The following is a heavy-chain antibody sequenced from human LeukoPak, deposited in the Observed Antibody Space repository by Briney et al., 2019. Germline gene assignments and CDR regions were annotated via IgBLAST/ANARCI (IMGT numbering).Heavy chain of an antibody. CDR1: GGTFSSYA. Sequence: ASVKVSCKASGGTFSSYAISWVRQAPGQGLEWMGRIIPIFGTANYAQKFQGRVTITTDESTSTAYMELSSLRSEDTAVYYCARVVAAARFDYWGQGTLVTVSS. V-gene: IGHV1-69*05. D-gene: IGHD6-13*01. J-gene: IGHJ4*02. CDR3: ARVVAAARFDY. CDR2: IIPIFGTA.